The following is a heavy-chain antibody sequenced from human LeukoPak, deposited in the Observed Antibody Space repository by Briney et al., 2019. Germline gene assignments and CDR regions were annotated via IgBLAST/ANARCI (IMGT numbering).Heavy chain of an antibody. J-gene: IGHJ5*02. CDR1: GYTFTGYY. D-gene: IGHD3-10*01. CDR3: ARAPLGYNWFDP. Sequence: ASVKVSCKASGYTFTGYYMHWVRQAPGQGLEWMGRINPNSGGTNYAQKFQGRVTMTKDTSISTGYMGLSRLRSDDTAVYYCARAPLGYNWFDPWGQGTLVTVSS. CDR2: INPNSGGT. V-gene: IGHV1-2*06.